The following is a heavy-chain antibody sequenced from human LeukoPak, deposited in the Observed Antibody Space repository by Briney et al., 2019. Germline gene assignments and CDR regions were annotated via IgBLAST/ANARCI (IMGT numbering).Heavy chain of an antibody. D-gene: IGHD3-16*01. J-gene: IGHJ4*02. CDR2: IKSKVDGGTT. V-gene: IGHV3-15*01. Sequence: PGGSLRLSCAASGFTLRNAWMSWVRQAPGKGLEWVGRIKSKVDGGTTDYAAPVKGRFTISRDDSKNTQYLQMNSLKTEDTAVYYCTSISASVLGESFDYWGQGTLVTVSS. CDR1: GFTLRNAW. CDR3: TSISASVLGESFDY.